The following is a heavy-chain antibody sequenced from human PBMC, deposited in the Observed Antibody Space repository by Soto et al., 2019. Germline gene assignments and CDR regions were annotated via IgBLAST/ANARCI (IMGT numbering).Heavy chain of an antibody. D-gene: IGHD4-17*01. CDR1: GFSLTTTSMG. V-gene: IGHV2-5*02. CDR2: IYWEDDQ. Sequence: QITLKESGPPLVRPAQTLTLTRAFSGFSLTTTSMGVAWIRQPPGKALEWLALIYWEDDQRYSPSLKNRLTISNDTSRSRVVLTISNMNPEDTGTYFCAHAGDYDLLSFDHWGPGTLVTVSS. CDR3: AHAGDYDLLSFDH. J-gene: IGHJ4*02.